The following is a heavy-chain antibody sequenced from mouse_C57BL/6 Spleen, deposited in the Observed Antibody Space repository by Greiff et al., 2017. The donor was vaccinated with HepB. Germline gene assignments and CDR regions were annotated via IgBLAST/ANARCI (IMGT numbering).Heavy chain of an antibody. CDR3: ARSGGITPLDY. D-gene: IGHD1-1*01. J-gene: IGHJ2*01. CDR2: IYPGDGDT. V-gene: IGHV1-82*01. CDR1: GYALSSSW. Sequence: QVQLQQSGPELVKPGASVKISCKASGYALSSSWMNWVKQRPGKGLEWIGRIYPGDGDTNYNGKFKGKATLTADKSSSTADMQLISLTSEDSAVDFCARSGGITPLDYWGQGTTLTVSS.